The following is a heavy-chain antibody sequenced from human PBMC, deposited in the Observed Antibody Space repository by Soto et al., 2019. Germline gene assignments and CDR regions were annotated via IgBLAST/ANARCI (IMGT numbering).Heavy chain of an antibody. CDR1: GFTFSSYA. CDR2: ISGSGGRT. J-gene: IGHJ4*02. D-gene: IGHD3-10*01. V-gene: IGHV3-23*01. Sequence: EVQLLESGGGLVQTGGSLRLSCAASGFTFSSYAMSWVRQAPGKGLEWVSAISGSGGRTYYADSVKGRFTISRDNSNNTLYLQMSSLRAEDTAVYYCAKASRGVLWFGEPEYYFDYWGQGTLVTVSS. CDR3: AKASRGVLWFGEPEYYFDY.